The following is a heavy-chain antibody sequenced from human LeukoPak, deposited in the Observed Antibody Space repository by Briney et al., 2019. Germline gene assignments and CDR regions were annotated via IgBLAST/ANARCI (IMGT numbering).Heavy chain of an antibody. J-gene: IGHJ6*02. CDR3: ARGRGIVNEEQYYYYGMDV. CDR1: GGSISSGSYY. CDR2: IYYSGST. V-gene: IGHV4-61*01. D-gene: IGHD2/OR15-2a*01. Sequence: SQTLSLTCTVSGGSISSGSYYWSWIRQPPGKGLEWIGYIYYSGSTNYNPSLKSRVTISVDTSKNQFSLKLSSVTAADTAVYYCARGRGIVNEEQYYYYGMDVWGQGTTVTVSS.